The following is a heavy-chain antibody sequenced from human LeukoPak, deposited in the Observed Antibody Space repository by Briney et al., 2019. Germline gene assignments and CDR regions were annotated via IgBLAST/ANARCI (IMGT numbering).Heavy chain of an antibody. V-gene: IGHV4-59*01. CDR1: GGSISSYY. Sequence: SETLSLTCTVSGGSISSYYWSWIRQPPGKGLEWIGYIYYSGSTNYNPSLKSRVTISVDTSKNRFSLKLSSVTAADTAVYYCARESITMVRGVHNNWFDPWGQGTLVTVSS. J-gene: IGHJ5*02. CDR3: ARESITMVRGVHNNWFDP. CDR2: IYYSGST. D-gene: IGHD3-10*01.